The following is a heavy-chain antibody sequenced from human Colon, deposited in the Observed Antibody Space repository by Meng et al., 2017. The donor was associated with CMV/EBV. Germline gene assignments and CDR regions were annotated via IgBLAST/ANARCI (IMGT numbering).Heavy chain of an antibody. Sequence: SQTLSLTCAISGDSVSPNSAAWHWIRQSPSRGLEWLGRAYYRSKWYFDYTVSMKSRMTINPDTSKNQFSLQLNSVTPDDTAVYFCARGRNNDGSWYVFDFWGQGSLVTVSS. CDR2: AYYRSKWYF. CDR3: ARGRNNDGSWYVFDF. CDR1: GDSVSPNSAA. J-gene: IGHJ4*02. V-gene: IGHV6-1*01. D-gene: IGHD3-10*01.